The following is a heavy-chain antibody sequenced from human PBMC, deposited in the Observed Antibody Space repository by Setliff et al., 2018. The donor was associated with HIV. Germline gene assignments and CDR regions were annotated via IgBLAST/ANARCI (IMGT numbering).Heavy chain of an antibody. CDR3: ARGDTPMVIWGDYFDY. J-gene: IGHJ4*02. V-gene: IGHV1-2*06. D-gene: IGHD5-18*01. CDR1: GYTFTGYY. Sequence: GASVKVSCKASGYTFTGYYMHWVRQAPGHGLEWMGRINPNSGGTKYAQKFQGRVTMTRDTSISTAYMELSRLISDDTAVYYCARGDTPMVIWGDYFDYWGQGTLVTVSS. CDR2: INPNSGGT.